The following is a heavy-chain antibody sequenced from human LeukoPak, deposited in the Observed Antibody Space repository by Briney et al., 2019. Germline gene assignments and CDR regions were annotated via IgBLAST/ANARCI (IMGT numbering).Heavy chain of an antibody. D-gene: IGHD3-3*01. V-gene: IGHV1-2*02. CDR1: GYTFTGYY. J-gene: IGHJ6*02. CDR2: INPNSGGT. CDR3: ATAEYYDFWSGYSYGMDV. Sequence: ASVKVSCKASGYTFTGYYMHWVRQAPGQGLEWMGWINPNSGGTNYAQKFQGRVTMTRDTSISTAYMELSRLRSDDTAVYYCATAEYYDFWSGYSYGMDVWGQGTTVTVSS.